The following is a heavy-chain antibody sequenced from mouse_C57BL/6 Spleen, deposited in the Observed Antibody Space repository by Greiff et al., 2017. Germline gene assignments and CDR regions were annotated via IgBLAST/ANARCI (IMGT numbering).Heavy chain of an antibody. CDR3: ARITGTWWYFDV. J-gene: IGHJ1*03. D-gene: IGHD4-1*01. V-gene: IGHV1-61*01. CDR1: GYTFTSYW. Sequence: QVQLQQPGAELVRPGSSVKLSCKASGYTFTSYWMDWVKQRPGQGLEWIGNIYPSDSETHYNQKFKDKATLTVDKSSSTAYMQLSSLTSEDSAVYDSARITGTWWYFDVWGTGTTVTVSS. CDR2: IYPSDSET.